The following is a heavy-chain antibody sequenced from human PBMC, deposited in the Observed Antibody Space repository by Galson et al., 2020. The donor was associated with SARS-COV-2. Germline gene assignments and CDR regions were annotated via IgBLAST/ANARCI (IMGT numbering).Heavy chain of an antibody. Sequence: GGSLRLSCAASGFTFSSYAMPWVRQAPGKGLEWVAVISYDGSNKYYADSVKGRFTISRDNSKNTLYLQMNSLRAEDTAVYYCARAVSGGYYYGMDVWGQGTTVTVSS. V-gene: IGHV3-30-3*01. CDR3: ARAVSGGYYYGMDV. CDR1: GFTFSSYA. CDR2: ISYDGSNK. J-gene: IGHJ6*02. D-gene: IGHD3-16*01.